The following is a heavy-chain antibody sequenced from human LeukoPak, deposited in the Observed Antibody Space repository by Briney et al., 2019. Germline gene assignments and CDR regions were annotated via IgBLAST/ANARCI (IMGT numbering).Heavy chain of an antibody. D-gene: IGHD6-19*01. CDR1: GFTFSIFD. J-gene: IGHJ4*02. V-gene: IGHV3-64D*06. Sequence: GGSLRLSCSASGFTFSIFDMNGVRQAPGKGLEYVSAISSHGASTYYADSMKGRFTISRDNSKNTLYLQMCSLRAEDTAVYYCVKAPSFSRGWHLSADWSQGTLVTVSS. CDR2: ISSHGAST. CDR3: VKAPSFSRGWHLSAD.